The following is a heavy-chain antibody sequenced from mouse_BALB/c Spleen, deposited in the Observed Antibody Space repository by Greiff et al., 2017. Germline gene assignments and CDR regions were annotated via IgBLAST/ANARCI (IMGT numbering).Heavy chain of an antibody. V-gene: IGHV1-53*01. CDR2: INPSNGGT. CDR3: TRSGNYYGSSSWFAY. D-gene: IGHD1-1*01. J-gene: IGHJ3*01. Sequence: VQLQQSGAELVKPGASVKLSCKASGYTFTSYYMYWVKQRPGQGLEWIGEINPSNGGTNFNKKFKSKATLTVDKSSSTAYMQLSSLTSEDAAVYYCTRSGNYYGSSSWFAYWGQGTLVTVSA. CDR1: GYTFTSYY.